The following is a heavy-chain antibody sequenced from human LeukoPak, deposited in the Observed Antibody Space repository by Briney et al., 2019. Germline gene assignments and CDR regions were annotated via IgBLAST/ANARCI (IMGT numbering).Heavy chain of an antibody. CDR3: ATQFGSGTLANEYDY. Sequence: GGSLRLSCAASGFTFSVYGMHWVRQAPGKGLKWVSFIRSDGSNKYYTESVKGRFTVSRDNSNNTLYLQMNSLRVEDTAVYYCATQFGSGTLANEYDYWGQGSLVTVSS. CDR2: IRSDGSNK. D-gene: IGHD3-10*01. V-gene: IGHV3-30*02. CDR1: GFTFSVYG. J-gene: IGHJ4*02.